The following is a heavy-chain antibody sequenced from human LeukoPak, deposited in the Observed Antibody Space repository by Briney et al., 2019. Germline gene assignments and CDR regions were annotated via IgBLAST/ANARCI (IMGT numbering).Heavy chain of an antibody. D-gene: IGHD3-22*01. CDR2: IYYSGST. Sequence: SETLSLTCTVSGGSISSSSYYWGWIRQPPGKGLEWIGSIYYSGSTYYNPSLKSRVTISVDTSKNQFSLKLTSVTAADTAVYYCARGVYYYDSSAPYYMDVWGKGTTVTVSS. J-gene: IGHJ6*03. V-gene: IGHV4-39*01. CDR1: GGSISSSSYY. CDR3: ARGVYYYDSSAPYYMDV.